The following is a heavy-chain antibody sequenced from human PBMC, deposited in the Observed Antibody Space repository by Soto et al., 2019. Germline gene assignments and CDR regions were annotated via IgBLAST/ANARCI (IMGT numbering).Heavy chain of an antibody. V-gene: IGHV1-8*01. CDR2: MNPNSGNT. Sequence: QVQLVQSGAEVKKPGASVKVSCKASGYTFTSYDINWVRQATGQGLEWMGWMNPNSGNTGYAQKFQGRVTMTRNTSISTVYMQLSSLRSEDTAVYYCARTGTTFDWFDPWGQGTLVTVSS. CDR3: ARTGTTFDWFDP. CDR1: GYTFTSYD. D-gene: IGHD1-7*01. J-gene: IGHJ5*02.